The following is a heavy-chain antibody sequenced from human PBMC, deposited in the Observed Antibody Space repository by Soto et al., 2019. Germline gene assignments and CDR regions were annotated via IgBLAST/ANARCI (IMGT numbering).Heavy chain of an antibody. CDR2: ISTSGGAT. J-gene: IGHJ4*02. CDR1: GFTFTIYA. CDR3: PQRSPYSFDY. V-gene: IGHV3-23*01. Sequence: GGSLRLSCAASGFTFTIYAMSWVRQAPGKGLEWVSTISTSGGATYYADSVKGRFTISRDNSKNTLHLQMNSLRAEDTAVYDCPQRSPYSFDYWGQGTLVTVSS. D-gene: IGHD2-15*01.